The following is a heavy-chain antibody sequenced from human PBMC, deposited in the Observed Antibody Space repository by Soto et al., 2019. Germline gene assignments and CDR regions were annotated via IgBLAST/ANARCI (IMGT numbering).Heavy chain of an antibody. V-gene: IGHV5-51*01. CDR3: ARQLSNVRYYNFAMDA. CDR1: GYTLTDYW. J-gene: IGHJ6*02. CDR2: IYPGDSDT. Sequence: LKISCKGSGYTLTDYWIGWVRQLPGKGLEWMGIIYPGDSDTRYSPSFQGHVTITVDKSTSTAYLQWTTLKASDTAMYYCARQLSNVRYYNFAMDAGGQETTVTV. D-gene: IGHD4-4*01.